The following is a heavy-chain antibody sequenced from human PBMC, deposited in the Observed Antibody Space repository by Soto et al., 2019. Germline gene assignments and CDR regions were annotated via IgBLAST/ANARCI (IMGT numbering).Heavy chain of an antibody. V-gene: IGHV4-59*01. Sequence: SETLSLTCTVSGGSISSYYWSWIRQPPGKGLEWIGYIYYSGSTNYNPSLKSRVTISVDTSKNQFSLKLSSVTAADTAVYYCARRPRFGELLYGYFDLWGRGTLVTVSS. CDR2: IYYSGST. D-gene: IGHD3-10*01. CDR3: ARRPRFGELLYGYFDL. CDR1: GGSISSYY. J-gene: IGHJ2*01.